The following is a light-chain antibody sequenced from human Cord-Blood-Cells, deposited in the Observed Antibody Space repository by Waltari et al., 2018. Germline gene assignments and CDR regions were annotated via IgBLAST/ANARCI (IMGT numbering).Light chain of an antibody. J-gene: IGKJ4*01. CDR3: QQYDNLPLT. Sequence: DIQMTQSPSSLSASVGGRVTITCQESKDIRNYLIWDQQKPAKDPKLLIYDASNLETGVPSRISGSGSGTDFTFTISSLQPEDIATYYCQQYDNLPLTFGGGTKVEIK. CDR1: KDIRNY. V-gene: IGKV1-33*01. CDR2: DAS.